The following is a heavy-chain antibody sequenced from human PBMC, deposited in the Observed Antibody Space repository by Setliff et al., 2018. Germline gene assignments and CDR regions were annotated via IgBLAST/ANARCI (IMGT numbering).Heavy chain of an antibody. Sequence: ASVKVSCKASGYTFTSYGISWVRQAPGQGLEWMGWISAYNGNTNYAQKLQGRVTITRNTSISTAYMELSSLRSEDTAVYYCARDFRYSRRGNWYFDLWGRGTLVTVSS. CDR1: GYTFTSYG. V-gene: IGHV1-18*01. D-gene: IGHD6-13*01. J-gene: IGHJ2*01. CDR2: ISAYNGNT. CDR3: ARDFRYSRRGNWYFDL.